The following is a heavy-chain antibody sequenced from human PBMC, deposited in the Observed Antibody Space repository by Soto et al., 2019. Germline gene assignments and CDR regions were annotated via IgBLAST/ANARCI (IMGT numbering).Heavy chain of an antibody. CDR2: ITSSSSYI. Sequence: GGSLRLSCAASGFTFSLYSMIWVRQAPGKGLEWVASITSSSSYIYYEDSLKGRFTISRDNAKNSLFLQLDSLRAEDTAVYYCAREYCSGGSCYDWFDPWGQGTLVTVSS. D-gene: IGHD2-15*01. J-gene: IGHJ5*02. V-gene: IGHV3-21*01. CDR1: GFTFSLYS. CDR3: AREYCSGGSCYDWFDP.